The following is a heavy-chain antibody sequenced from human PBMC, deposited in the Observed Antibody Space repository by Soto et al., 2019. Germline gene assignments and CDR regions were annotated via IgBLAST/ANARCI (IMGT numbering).Heavy chain of an antibody. D-gene: IGHD3-10*01. Sequence: EVQLVESGGGLIQPGGSLRLSCAVSGFTVSNNYMSWVRQAPGKGLEGVSVIYSGGYTAYGDSVKGRFTISRDNSKNILFLQSDSRGARERAFFYGATAPGGGGYWGQGTLVTVSS. V-gene: IGHV3-53*01. CDR1: GFTVSNNY. CDR3: ATAPGGGGY. CDR2: IYSGGYT. J-gene: IGHJ4*02.